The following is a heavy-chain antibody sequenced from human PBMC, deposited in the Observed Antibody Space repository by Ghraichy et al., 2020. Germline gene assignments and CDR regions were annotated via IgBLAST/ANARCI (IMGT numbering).Heavy chain of an antibody. Sequence: GGSLRLSCAASGFTFSSYSMNWVRQAPWKGLEWVSSISSSISYIYYADSVKGRFTISRDNSKNSLYLQMNSLRAEDTAVYYCARGPVGIAARPEKPYWGQGTLVTVSS. CDR2: ISSSISYI. CDR3: ARGPVGIAARPEKPY. CDR1: GFTFSSYS. V-gene: IGHV3-21*01. D-gene: IGHD6-6*01. J-gene: IGHJ4*02.